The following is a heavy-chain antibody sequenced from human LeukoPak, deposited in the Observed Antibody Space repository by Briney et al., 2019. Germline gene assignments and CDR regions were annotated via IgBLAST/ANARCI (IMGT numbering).Heavy chain of an antibody. CDR2: VSVGGDTK. J-gene: IGHJ4*02. V-gene: IGHV3-43*01. CDR3: AKDIIGYAPL. Sequence: PGGSLRLSCAASGFTFDDFPMHWVRQQPGKGLEWVSLVSVGGDTKYYADSVRGRFTISRDNSKNSLYLQMNSLRIEDTAFYYCAKDIIGYAPLWGQGTLVTVSS. D-gene: IGHD2-8*01. CDR1: GFTFDDFP.